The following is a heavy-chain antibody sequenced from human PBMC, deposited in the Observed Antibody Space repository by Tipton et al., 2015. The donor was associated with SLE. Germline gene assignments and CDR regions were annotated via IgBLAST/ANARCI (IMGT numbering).Heavy chain of an antibody. V-gene: IGHV4-61*02. J-gene: IGHJ3*02. D-gene: IGHD3-3*01. Sequence: TLSLTCTVSGGSISSSSYYWSWIRQPAGKGLEWIGRIYTSGSTNYNPSLKSRVTISVDTSKNQFSLKLSSVTAADTAVYYCAQRGGYDFWSGYYHAFDIWGQGTRSPSLQ. CDR2: IYTSGST. CDR1: GGSISSSSYY. CDR3: AQRGGYDFWSGYYHAFDI.